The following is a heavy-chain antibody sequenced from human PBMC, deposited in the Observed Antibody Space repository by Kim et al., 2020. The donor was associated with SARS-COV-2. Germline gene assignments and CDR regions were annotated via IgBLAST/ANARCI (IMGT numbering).Heavy chain of an antibody. CDR1: GFTFSSYA. CDR3: AAATGVYYCGIDV. V-gene: IGHV3-23*01. CDR2: ISGSGGST. D-gene: IGHD6-13*01. J-gene: IGHJ6*02. Sequence: GGSLRLSCAASGFTFSSYAMSWVRQAPGKGLEWVSAISGSGGSTYYADSVKGRFTISRDNSKNTLYLQMNSLRAEDTAVYYCAAATGVYYCGIDVWGQGTMVTVSS.